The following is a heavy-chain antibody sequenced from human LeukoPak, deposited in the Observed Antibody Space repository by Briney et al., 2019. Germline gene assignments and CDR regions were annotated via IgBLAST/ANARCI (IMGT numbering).Heavy chain of an antibody. CDR3: ARQSYSNYVALDY. Sequence: SQTLSLTCTVSGDSISSSSFYWGWIRQPPGKGLEWIGSIYYSGSTYYNPSLKSRVTISVDTSKNQFSLKVSSVTAADTAVYYCARQSYSNYVALDYWGQGTLVTVSS. J-gene: IGHJ4*02. CDR1: GDSISSSSFY. V-gene: IGHV4-39*01. D-gene: IGHD4-11*01. CDR2: IYYSGST.